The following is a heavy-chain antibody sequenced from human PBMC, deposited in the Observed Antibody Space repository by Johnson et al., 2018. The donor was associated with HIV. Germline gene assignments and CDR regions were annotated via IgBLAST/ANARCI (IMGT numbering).Heavy chain of an antibody. D-gene: IGHD3-9*01. CDR1: GFIFSDYY. J-gene: IGHJ3*02. V-gene: IGHV3-11*04. CDR2: ISSSGRTL. CDR3: AREEGNYILTRGDAFDI. Sequence: QVQLVESGGGLVKPGGSLRLSCAASGFIFSDYYMSWIRQAPGKGLERVSSISSSGRTLDYAASVKGRFTLYRDNAKNSLYLQMHSLRAEDTAVYYCAREEGNYILTRGDAFDIWGQGTMVTVSS.